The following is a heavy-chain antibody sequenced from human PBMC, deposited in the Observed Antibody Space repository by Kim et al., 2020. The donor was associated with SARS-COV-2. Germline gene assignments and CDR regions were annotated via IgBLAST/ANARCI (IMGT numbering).Heavy chain of an antibody. D-gene: IGHD4-17*01. CDR1: GGSFSGYY. V-gene: IGHV4-34*01. CDR2: INHSGST. CDR3: ARGRVRWHFDY. Sequence: SETLSLTCAVYGGSFSGYYWSWIRQPPGKGLEWIGEINHSGSTNYNPSLKSRVTISVDTSKNQFSLKLSSVTAADTAVYYCARGRVRWHFDYWGQGTLVTVSS. J-gene: IGHJ4*02.